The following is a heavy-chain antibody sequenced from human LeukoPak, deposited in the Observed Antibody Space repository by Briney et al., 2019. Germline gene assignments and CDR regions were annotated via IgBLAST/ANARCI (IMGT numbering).Heavy chain of an antibody. CDR1: GFTFSSYG. J-gene: IGHJ4*02. Sequence: GGTLRLSCAASGFTFSSYGMSWVRQAPGKGLEWVSAISGSGGSTYYADSVKGRFTISRDNSKNTLYLQMNSLRAEDTAVYYCAKVLSSGYYGNWGQGTLVTVSS. V-gene: IGHV3-23*01. CDR3: AKVLSSGYYGN. CDR2: ISGSGGST. D-gene: IGHD3-22*01.